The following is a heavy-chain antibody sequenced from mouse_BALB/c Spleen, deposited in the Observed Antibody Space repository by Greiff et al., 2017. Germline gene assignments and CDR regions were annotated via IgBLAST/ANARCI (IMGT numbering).Heavy chain of an antibody. CDR3: ARHRGTMTGAMDY. J-gene: IGHJ4*01. V-gene: IGHV5-6*01. CDR1: GFTFSSYG. CDR2: ISSGGSYT. Sequence: EVQLVESGGDLVKPGGSLKLSCAASGFTFSSYGMSWVRQTPDKRLEWVATISSGGSYTYYPDSVKGRFTISRDNAKNTLYLQMSSLKSEDTAMYYCARHRGTMTGAMDYWGQGTSVTVSS. D-gene: IGHD2-4*01.